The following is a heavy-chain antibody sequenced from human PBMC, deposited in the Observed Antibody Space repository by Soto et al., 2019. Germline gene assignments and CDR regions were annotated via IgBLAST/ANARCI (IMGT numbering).Heavy chain of an antibody. CDR2: ISYDGSNK. V-gene: IGHV3-30-3*01. CDR3: ARDSYCSGGSCYFDY. CDR1: EFTFSSYA. Sequence: GGSLRLSCAASEFTFSSYAMHWVRQAPGKGLEWVAVISYDGSNKYYADSVKGRFTISRDNSKNTLYLQMNSLRAEDTAVYYCARDSYCSGGSCYFDYWGQGTLVTVSS. J-gene: IGHJ4*02. D-gene: IGHD2-15*01.